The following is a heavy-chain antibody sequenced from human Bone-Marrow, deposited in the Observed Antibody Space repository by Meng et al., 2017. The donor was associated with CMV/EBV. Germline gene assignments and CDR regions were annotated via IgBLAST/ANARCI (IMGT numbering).Heavy chain of an antibody. J-gene: IGHJ4*02. CDR1: GFTFSNYG. Sequence: GGSLRLSCAASGFTFSNYGMHWVRQAPGKGLEWVAFIRYDGSNKYYADSVKGRFTISRDNAKNSLYLQMNSLRVEDTATYYCASTAGCDYWGQGTLVTVSS. V-gene: IGHV3-30*02. CDR3: ASTAGCDY. CDR2: IRYDGSNK. D-gene: IGHD6-19*01.